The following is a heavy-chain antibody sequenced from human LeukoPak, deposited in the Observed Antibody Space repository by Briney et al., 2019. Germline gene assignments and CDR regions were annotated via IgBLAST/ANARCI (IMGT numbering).Heavy chain of an antibody. Sequence: TDTLSLTCTLSGRSINSYYCGWVRQPAGEWHEWIGRTYTPGTTNHRPSLKIRLTMSLDTSKNQFSLKLGSVTAADTAVYYCGRQGYTASYYFVDYWSQGTLVTVSS. D-gene: IGHD3-10*01. V-gene: IGHV4-4*07. J-gene: IGHJ4*02. CDR1: GRSINSYY. CDR2: TYTPGTT. CDR3: GRQGYTASYYFVDY.